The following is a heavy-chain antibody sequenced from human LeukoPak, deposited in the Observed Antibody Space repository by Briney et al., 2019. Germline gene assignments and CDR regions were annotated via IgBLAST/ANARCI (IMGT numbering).Heavy chain of an antibody. CDR3: ARDFGSRFLEWGERAARRTNSEYYYYGMDV. J-gene: IGHJ6*02. CDR2: ISSSRRYI. CDR1: GFTFSSYS. V-gene: IGHV3-21*01. D-gene: IGHD3-3*01. Sequence: GGSLRLSCAASGFTFSSYSMIWVRQAPGKGREWVSSISSSRRYIYYADSVKGRFTIPRDNAKNTLYLQMHSLRAEDTDVYYCARDFGSRFLEWGERAARRTNSEYYYYGMDVWGQGTTVTVS.